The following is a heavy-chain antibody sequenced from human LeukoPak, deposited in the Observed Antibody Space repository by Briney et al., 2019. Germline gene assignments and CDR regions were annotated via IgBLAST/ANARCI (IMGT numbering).Heavy chain of an antibody. Sequence: PGGSLRLSCAASGFTFRNFGMHWVRQAPGKGLEWVASISYDGGNKYYADSVKGRFTISRDNSKNTLYLQMNSLRAEDTAVYYCAKQRLAAAGWLDYWGQGTLVTVSS. D-gene: IGHD6-13*01. CDR1: GFTFRNFG. CDR2: ISYDGGNK. V-gene: IGHV3-30*02. CDR3: AKQRLAAAGWLDY. J-gene: IGHJ4*02.